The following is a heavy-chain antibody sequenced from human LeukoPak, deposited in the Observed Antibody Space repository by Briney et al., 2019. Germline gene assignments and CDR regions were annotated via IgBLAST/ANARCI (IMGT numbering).Heavy chain of an antibody. D-gene: IGHD1-26*01. CDR2: ISGSGGST. CDR3: AKDWELLPASDDAFDI. Sequence: PGGSLRLSCAASGFSCSSYGMTWVRQAPGKGLEWVSAISGSGGSTYYADSVKGRFTISRDNSKNTLYLQMNSLRAEDTAVYYCAKDWELLPASDDAFDIWGQGTMVTVSS. V-gene: IGHV3-23*01. J-gene: IGHJ3*02. CDR1: GFSCSSYG.